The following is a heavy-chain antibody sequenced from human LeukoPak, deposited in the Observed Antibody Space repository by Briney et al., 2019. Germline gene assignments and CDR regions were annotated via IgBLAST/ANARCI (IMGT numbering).Heavy chain of an antibody. CDR1: GFTFSSYS. CDR2: ISSSSSTI. V-gene: IGHV3-48*01. Sequence: GGSLLLSCAASGFTFSSYSMNWVRQAPGKGLEWVSYISSSSSTIYYADSVKGRFTISRDNSKNTVYLQMNSLRAEDTAVYYCARNITVTRWGYWGQGTLVTVSS. J-gene: IGHJ4*02. D-gene: IGHD3-16*02. CDR3: ARNITVTRWGY.